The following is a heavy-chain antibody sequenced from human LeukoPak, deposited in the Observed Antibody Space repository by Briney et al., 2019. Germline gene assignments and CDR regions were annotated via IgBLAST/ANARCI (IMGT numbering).Heavy chain of an antibody. Sequence: PSQTLSLTCTVSGGSISSGSYYWSWIRQPAGKGLEWIGRIYTSGSTNYNPSLKSRVTISVDTSKNQFSLKLSSVTAADTAVYYCARDRYYYDSSGEYWGQGMLVTVSS. CDR3: ARDRYYYDSSGEY. J-gene: IGHJ4*02. CDR1: GGSISSGSYY. V-gene: IGHV4-61*02. CDR2: IYTSGST. D-gene: IGHD3-22*01.